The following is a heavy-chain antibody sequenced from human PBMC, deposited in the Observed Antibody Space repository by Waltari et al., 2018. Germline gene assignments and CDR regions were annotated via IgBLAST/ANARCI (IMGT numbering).Heavy chain of an antibody. Sequence: QVQLVQSGAEVKKPGSSVRVSCKASGGTFSSYAISWVRQAPGQGLEWMGGIIPIFGTANYAQKFQGRVTITADESTSTAYMELSSLRSEDTAVYYCASFRRAARPEAFDIWGQGTMVTVSS. D-gene: IGHD6-6*01. CDR2: IIPIFGTA. V-gene: IGHV1-69*01. J-gene: IGHJ3*02. CDR3: ASFRRAARPEAFDI. CDR1: GGTFSSYA.